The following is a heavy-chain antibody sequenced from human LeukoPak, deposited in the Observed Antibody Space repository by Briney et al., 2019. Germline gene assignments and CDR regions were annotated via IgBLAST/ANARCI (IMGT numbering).Heavy chain of an antibody. J-gene: IGHJ4*02. CDR2: IWYDGTNK. V-gene: IGHV3-33*01. D-gene: IGHD1-14*01. CDR1: GFTFRHHG. CDR3: ARDRENQYFDY. Sequence: PGGSLRLSCAASGFTFRHHGMYWVRQAPGKGLEWVTTIWYDGTNKYYTDSVKGRFTIPRDNSRHTLYLQMNSLRAEDTAVYYCARDRENQYFDYWGQGTLVTVSS.